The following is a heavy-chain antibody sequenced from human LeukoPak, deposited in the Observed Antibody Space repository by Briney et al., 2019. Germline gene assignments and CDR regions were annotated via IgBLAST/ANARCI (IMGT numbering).Heavy chain of an antibody. Sequence: SETLSLTCTVSGGSISSYYWSWIRQPAGKGLEWIERIYTSGSTNYNPSLKSRVTMSVDTSKNQFSLKLSSVTAADTAVYYCARVSSGYCSGGSCYSGAGGFDPWGQGTLVTVSS. J-gene: IGHJ5*02. V-gene: IGHV4-4*07. CDR1: GGSISSYY. CDR2: IYTSGST. CDR3: ARVSSGYCSGGSCYSGAGGFDP. D-gene: IGHD2-15*01.